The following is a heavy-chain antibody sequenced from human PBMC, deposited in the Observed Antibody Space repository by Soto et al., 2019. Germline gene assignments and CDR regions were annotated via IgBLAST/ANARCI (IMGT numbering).Heavy chain of an antibody. CDR1: GFTFSSYA. CDR2: ISYDGSNK. D-gene: IGHD2-8*01. J-gene: IGHJ4*02. V-gene: IGHV3-30-3*01. CDR3: ARGEDIVLMVYANGPLFDY. Sequence: PGGSLRLSCAASGFTFSSYAMHWVRQAPGKGLEWVAVISYDGSNKYYADSVKGRFTISRDNSKNTLYLQMNSPRAEDTAVYYCARGEDIVLMVYANGPLFDYWGQGTLVTVSS.